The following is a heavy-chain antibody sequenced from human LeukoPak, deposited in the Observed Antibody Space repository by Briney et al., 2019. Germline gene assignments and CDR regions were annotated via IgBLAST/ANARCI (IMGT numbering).Heavy chain of an antibody. D-gene: IGHD3-10*01. CDR1: GGSISNYY. CDR2: INYSGST. Sequence: SETLSLTCTVSGGSISNYYWSWIRQPPGKGLEWIAYINYSGSTNYNPSLKSRVTISVDTSKNQFSLKLSSVTAADTAVYYCARGNYYGSGSYFPWGQGTLVTVSS. CDR3: ARGNYYGSGSYFP. J-gene: IGHJ5*02. V-gene: IGHV4-59*01.